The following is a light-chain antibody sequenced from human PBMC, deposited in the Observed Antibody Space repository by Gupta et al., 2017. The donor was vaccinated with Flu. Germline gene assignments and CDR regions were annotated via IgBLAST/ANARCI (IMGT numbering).Light chain of an antibody. CDR2: DAS. CDR3: QQRNNWLLT. V-gene: IGKV3-11*01. CDR1: QHISSY. J-gene: IGKJ4*01. Sequence: PATLSLSPGERATLSCRASQHISSYLTWHQQKPGQAPRLLIYDASYRATGVPASFSGSGSGTDFTLTISGLEPEDFAVYYCQQRNNWLLTFGEGTKVELK.